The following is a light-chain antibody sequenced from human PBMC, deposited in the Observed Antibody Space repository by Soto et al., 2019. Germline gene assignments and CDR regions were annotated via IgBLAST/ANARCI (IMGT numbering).Light chain of an antibody. CDR3: QSYDSSLSYV. CDR2: GNS. V-gene: IGLV1-40*01. Sequence: HSVLTEPPSVSGAPGQRVTISCTGSRTNIGAGYDVHWYQHLPGTVPKLLIYGNSNRPSGVPDRFSGSKSGTSASLAITGLQAEDEADYYCQSYDSSLSYVFGPGTQLTVL. CDR1: RTNIGAGYD. J-gene: IGLJ1*01.